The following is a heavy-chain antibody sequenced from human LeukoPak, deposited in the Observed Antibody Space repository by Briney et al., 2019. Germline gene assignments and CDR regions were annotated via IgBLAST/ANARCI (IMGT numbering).Heavy chain of an antibody. D-gene: IGHD5-12*01. J-gene: IGHJ5*02. CDR1: GRSISSYY. CDR3: ARDNSGSEYNWFDP. Sequence: SDTLSLTCTVAGRSISSYYWSWIRQPPGKGLEWIGYIYYSGSTNYNPSLKSRVTISVDTSKNQFSLKLSSVTAADTAVYYCARDNSGSEYNWFDPWGQGTLVTVSS. CDR2: IYYSGST. V-gene: IGHV4-59*01.